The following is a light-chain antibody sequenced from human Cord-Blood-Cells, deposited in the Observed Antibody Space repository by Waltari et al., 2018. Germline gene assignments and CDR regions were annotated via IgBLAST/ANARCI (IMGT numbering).Light chain of an antibody. CDR3: QQSYSTPCT. CDR1: QSISSY. Sequence: DIQMTQSPSSLSASVGDRVTITCRASQSISSYLHWYQQKPGKPPKLLSYAASSLQSGVPSRFSRSRSGTDFTLTISNLQPEGFATYYFQQSYSTPCTIGPGTKVNI. CDR2: AAS. V-gene: IGKV1-39*01. J-gene: IGKJ3*01.